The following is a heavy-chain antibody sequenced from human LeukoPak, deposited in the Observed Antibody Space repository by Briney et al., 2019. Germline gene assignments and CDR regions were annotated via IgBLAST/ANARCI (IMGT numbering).Heavy chain of an antibody. CDR3: ARSTGLDY. CDR2: IYYSGST. D-gene: IGHD1-14*01. V-gene: IGHV4-31*11. CDR1: GGSISSGGYY. Sequence: SETLSLTCAVYGGSISSGGYYWSRIRQHPGKGLEWIGYIYYSGSTYYNPSLKSRVTISVDTSKNQFSLKLSSVTAADTAVYYCARSTGLDYWGQGTLVTVSS. J-gene: IGHJ4*02.